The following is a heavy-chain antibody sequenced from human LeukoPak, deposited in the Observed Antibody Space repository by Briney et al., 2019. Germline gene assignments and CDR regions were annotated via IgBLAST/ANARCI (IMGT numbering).Heavy chain of an antibody. CDR2: IYHSGST. CDR3: ARVVSSSWYYSDY. D-gene: IGHD6-13*01. V-gene: IGHV4-38-2*01. Sequence: SETLSLTCAVSGYSISSGYYWGWTRQPPGKGLEWIGSIYHSGSTYYNPSLKSRVTISVDTSKNQFSLRLSSVTAADTAVYYCARVVSSSWYYSDYWGQGTLVTVSS. CDR1: GYSISSGYY. J-gene: IGHJ4*02.